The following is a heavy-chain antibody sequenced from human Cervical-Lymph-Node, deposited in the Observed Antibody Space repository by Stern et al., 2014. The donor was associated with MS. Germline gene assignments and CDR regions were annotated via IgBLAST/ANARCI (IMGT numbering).Heavy chain of an antibody. D-gene: IGHD5-12*01. CDR3: ARTWLENTFDR. CDR1: GFPFSTYG. J-gene: IGHJ4*02. V-gene: IGHV3-48*02. CDR2: VCAGGGTP. Sequence: EVQLVESGGGLVQPGGSLRLSCETSGFPFSTYGMSWVRQAPGKGLEWVSFVCAGGGTPHYADSVEGRFTISRDKAGNSLHLQMHSLRDEDTAIYYCARTWLENTFDRWGQGTLVTVSS.